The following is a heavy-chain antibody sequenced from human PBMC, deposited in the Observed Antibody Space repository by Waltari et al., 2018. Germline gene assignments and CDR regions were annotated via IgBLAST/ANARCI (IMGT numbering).Heavy chain of an antibody. CDR1: GFTFRSYA. CDR3: AKDMGLLLWFRELSD. V-gene: IGHV3-23*01. CDR2: ISGSGGST. Sequence: EVQLLESGGGLVQPGGSLRLSCAASGFTFRSYAMSWVRQAPGKGLEWVSAISGSGGSTYYADSVKGRFTISRDNSKNTLYLQMNSLRAEDTAVYYCAKDMGLLLWFRELSDWGQGTLVTVSS. D-gene: IGHD3-10*01. J-gene: IGHJ4*02.